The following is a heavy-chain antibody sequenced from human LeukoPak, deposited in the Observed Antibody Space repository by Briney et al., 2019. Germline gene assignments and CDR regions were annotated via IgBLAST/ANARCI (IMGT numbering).Heavy chain of an antibody. D-gene: IGHD1-26*01. V-gene: IGHV3-64D*06. Sequence: GGSLRLSCSASGFTFSSYAMHWVRQAPGKGLEYVSAISSNGGSTYYADSVKGRFTISRDNSKNTLYLQMSSLRAEDTAVYYCVKSESSSGSYYADFDYWGQGTPVTVSS. J-gene: IGHJ4*02. CDR3: VKSESSSGSYYADFDY. CDR1: GFTFSSYA. CDR2: ISSNGGST.